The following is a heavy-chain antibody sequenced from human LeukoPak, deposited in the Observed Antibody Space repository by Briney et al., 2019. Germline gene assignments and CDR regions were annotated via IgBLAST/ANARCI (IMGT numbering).Heavy chain of an antibody. CDR2: IYYSGST. CDR3: ARAPSYSSFDC. J-gene: IGHJ4*02. Sequence: SETLSLTCTVSGGSISSYYWSWIRQPPGKGLEWIGYIYYSGSTNYNPSLKSRVTISVDTSKNQFSLKLSSVTAADTAVYYCARAPSYSSFDCWGQGTLVTVSS. CDR1: GGSISSYY. D-gene: IGHD6-13*01. V-gene: IGHV4-59*01.